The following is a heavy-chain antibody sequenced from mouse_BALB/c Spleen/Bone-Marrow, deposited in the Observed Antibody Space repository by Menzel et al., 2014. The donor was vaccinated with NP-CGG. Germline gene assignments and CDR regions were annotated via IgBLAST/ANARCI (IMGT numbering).Heavy chain of an antibody. Sequence: VQLQQSGAELVRPGASVTLSCKASGYTFTDYEMHWVKQTPVHGLEWIGAIDPETTGTACNQKFKGKATLIADKSSSTAYMELRSLTSEDSAVYYCTRREAYYRYDGDSDYWGQGTTLTVSS. CDR1: GYTFTDYE. CDR3: TRREAYYRYDGDSDY. D-gene: IGHD2-14*01. J-gene: IGHJ2*01. V-gene: IGHV1-15*01. CDR2: IDPETTGT.